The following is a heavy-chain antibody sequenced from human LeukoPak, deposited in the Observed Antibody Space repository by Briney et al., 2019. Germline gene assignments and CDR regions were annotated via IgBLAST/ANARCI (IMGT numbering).Heavy chain of an antibody. D-gene: IGHD5-18*01. Sequence: SETLSLTCAVYGGSFSGYYWSWIRQPPGKGLEWIGEINHSGSTNYNPSLKSRVTISVDTSKNQFSLKLSSVTAADTAVSYCARGVKKIQLWFNDPWGQGTLVTVSS. CDR3: ARGVKKIQLWFNDP. CDR1: GGSFSGYY. J-gene: IGHJ5*02. V-gene: IGHV4-34*01. CDR2: INHSGST.